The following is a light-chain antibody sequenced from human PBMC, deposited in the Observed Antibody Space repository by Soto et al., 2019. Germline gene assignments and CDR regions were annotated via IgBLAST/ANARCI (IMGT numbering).Light chain of an antibody. CDR3: QQYNSYST. V-gene: IGKV3-11*01. J-gene: IGKJ5*01. Sequence: EIVLTQSPATLSLSPGERATLSCRASQNVANYLDWYQQKPGQAPRLLIYESSNRATGIAARFSGSGSGTDFTLTISSLEPDDFATYYCQQYNSYSTFGQGTRLEI. CDR2: ESS. CDR1: QNVANY.